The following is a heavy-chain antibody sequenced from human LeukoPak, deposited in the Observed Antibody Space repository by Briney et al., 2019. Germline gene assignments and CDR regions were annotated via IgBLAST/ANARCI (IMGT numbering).Heavy chain of an antibody. CDR2: VNDGGDNT. CDR3: AKARGTTGWLPYFDY. V-gene: IGHV3-23*01. Sequence: GGSLRLSCFDSGFTFSSYAMSWVRPAPGEGLEWVSSVNDGGDNTYYADYLRGRFTVSTDNSKNTLWLQMNSLRAEDTAIYYCAKARGTTGWLPYFDYWGQGALVTVSS. J-gene: IGHJ4*02. CDR1: GFTFSSYA. D-gene: IGHD6-19*01.